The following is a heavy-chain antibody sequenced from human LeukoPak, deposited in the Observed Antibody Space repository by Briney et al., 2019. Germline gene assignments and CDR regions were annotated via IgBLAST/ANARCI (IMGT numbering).Heavy chain of an antibody. CDR1: GGSISSSSYY. J-gene: IGHJ4*02. V-gene: IGHV4-39*07. CDR3: ARVDSSSGVSDY. D-gene: IGHD6-13*01. Sequence: SETLSLTCTVSGGSISSSSYYWGWIRQPPGKGLEWIGSIYYSGSTYYNPSLKSRVTISVDTSKNQFSLKLSSVTAADTAVYYCARVDSSSGVSDYWGQGTLVTVSS. CDR2: IYYSGST.